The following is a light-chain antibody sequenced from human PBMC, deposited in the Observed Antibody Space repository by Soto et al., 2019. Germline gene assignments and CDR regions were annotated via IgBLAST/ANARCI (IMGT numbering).Light chain of an antibody. CDR1: SSDVGGYNY. CDR3: SSYAGSYTSV. Sequence: QSALTQPRSVSGSPGQSVTISCTGSSSDVGGYNYVSWYQQYPGKAPKVLIHDASKRPSGVPDRFSGSKSGNTASLTISGLQAEDEADYYCSSYAGSYTSVFGTGTQLTVL. CDR2: DAS. V-gene: IGLV2-11*01. J-gene: IGLJ7*01.